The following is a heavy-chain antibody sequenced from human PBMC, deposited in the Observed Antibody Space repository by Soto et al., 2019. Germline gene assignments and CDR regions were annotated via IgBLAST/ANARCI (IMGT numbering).Heavy chain of an antibody. V-gene: IGHV4-39*07. J-gene: IGHJ6*02. Sequence: PSVPLSLTCTFSGGSISSSSYYWGWLRQPPGTGLAWSGSIYYSGSTYYNPSLKSRVTISVDTSKNQSSLKLSSVAAADTAVYYCASNILEALASSSWPAWVYGMDVWGQGTTVTVSS. CDR3: ASNILEALASSSWPAWVYGMDV. D-gene: IGHD6-13*01. CDR1: GGSISSSSYY. CDR2: IYYSGST.